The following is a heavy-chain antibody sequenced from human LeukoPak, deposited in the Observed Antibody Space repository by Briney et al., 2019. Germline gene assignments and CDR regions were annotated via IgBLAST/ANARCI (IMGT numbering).Heavy chain of an antibody. J-gene: IGHJ5*02. CDR3: TRQSGNSSWYNDWFDP. CDR2: IRNKANNYAT. V-gene: IGHV3-73*01. CDR1: GSAFSGSG. Sequence: GGSLRLSCAASGSAFSGSGIQWVRQASGKGLEWVDRIRNKANNYATAFAASVKGRFTISRDDSKNTAYLQMNSLETEDTAVYYCTRQSGNSSWYNDWFDPWGQGTLVTVSS. D-gene: IGHD6-13*01.